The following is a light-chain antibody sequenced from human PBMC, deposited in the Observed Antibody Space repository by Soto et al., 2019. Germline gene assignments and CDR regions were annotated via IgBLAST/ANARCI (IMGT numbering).Light chain of an antibody. V-gene: IGKV2-28*01. CDR1: QSLLHSNGYKY. CDR3: KQALQTPRT. CDR2: LGS. J-gene: IGKJ4*01. Sequence: DIVMTQSPLSLPVTPGEPVSIACRSSQSLLHSNGYKYLDWYLPKQGQSPQLXIYLGSNRASGVPDRFSGSGSGTDCTLKISRVEAEDVGIYYCKQALQTPRTFGGGTKVDIK.